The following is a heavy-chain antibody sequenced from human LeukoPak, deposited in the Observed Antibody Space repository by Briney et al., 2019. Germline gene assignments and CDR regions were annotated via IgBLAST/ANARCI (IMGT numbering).Heavy chain of an antibody. J-gene: IGHJ4*02. CDR2: ISYDGNNK. CDR3: AKGVDYCSGGSCPADY. CDR1: GFTFSNYG. D-gene: IGHD2-15*01. V-gene: IGHV3-30*18. Sequence: GRSLRLSCAASGFTFSNYGIHWVRQAPGKGLEWVAVISYDGNNKYYADSVKGRFTISRDNSKNTLFLQMNSLRAEDTAVYYWAKGVDYCSGGSCPADYWGPGTLVTVSS.